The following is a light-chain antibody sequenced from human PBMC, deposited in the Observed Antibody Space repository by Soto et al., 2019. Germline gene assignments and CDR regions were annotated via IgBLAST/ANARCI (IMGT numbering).Light chain of an antibody. J-gene: IGKJ3*01. CDR3: QQYGSSRGFT. Sequence: EIVLTQSPGTLSLSPGERATLSCRASQSVSSSYLAWYQQKPGQAPRLLIYGASGRATGIPDRFSGSGSGTDFTLTISRLEPDDFAVYYCQQYGSSRGFTFGPGTKVDIK. V-gene: IGKV3-20*01. CDR2: GAS. CDR1: QSVSSSY.